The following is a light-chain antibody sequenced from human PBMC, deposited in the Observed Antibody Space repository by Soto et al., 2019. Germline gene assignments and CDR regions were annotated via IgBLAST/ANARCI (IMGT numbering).Light chain of an antibody. Sequence: EIVLTQSPATLSLSPGERGTLSCRASQSVSSYLAWYQQKPGQAPRLLIYDASSRATGVPDRFSGSGSGTDFTLTISRLEPEDFAVYYCQHCQPVGDSPPLSSGGGTKVDIK. CDR1: QSVSSY. J-gene: IGKJ4*01. V-gene: IGKV3-11*01. CDR3: QHCQPVGDSPPLS. CDR2: DAS.